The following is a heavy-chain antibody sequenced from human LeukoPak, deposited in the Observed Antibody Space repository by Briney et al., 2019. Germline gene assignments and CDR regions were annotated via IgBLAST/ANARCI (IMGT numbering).Heavy chain of an antibody. CDR3: ATDISSSRFDF. V-gene: IGHV3-33*01. Sequence: PGRSLRLSCAASGFTFSNYVMHWVRQAPGKGLEWVAVIWYDASNKYYADSVKGRFTISRDNSKNTLYLQMNSLRADDTAVYYCATDISSSRFDFWGQGTLVTVSS. CDR1: GFTFSNYV. J-gene: IGHJ4*02. D-gene: IGHD6-6*01. CDR2: IWYDASNK.